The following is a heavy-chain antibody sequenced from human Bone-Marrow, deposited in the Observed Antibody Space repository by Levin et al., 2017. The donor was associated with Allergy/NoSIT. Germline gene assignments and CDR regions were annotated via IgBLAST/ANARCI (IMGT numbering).Heavy chain of an antibody. J-gene: IGHJ4*02. V-gene: IGHV3-7*01. CDR3: ARGGGTVAGNIDY. CDR2: IKQDGSEK. Sequence: PGGSLRLSCAASGFTFSSYWLTWVRQAPGKGLEWVAKIKQDGSEKSYVDSVKGRFTISRDNVENSLFLQMNSVRGDDTAVYYGARGGGTVAGNIDYWGQGTLVTVSS. CDR1: GFTFSSYW. D-gene: IGHD6-19*01.